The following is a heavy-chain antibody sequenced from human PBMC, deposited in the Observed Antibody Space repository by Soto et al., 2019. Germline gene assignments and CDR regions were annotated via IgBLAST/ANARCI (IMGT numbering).Heavy chain of an antibody. J-gene: IGHJ6*02. V-gene: IGHV1-8*01. Sequence: ASVKVSCNASGYTFTSYDINWVRQATGQGLEWMGWMNPNSGNTGYAQKFQGRVTMTRNTSISTAYMELSSLRSEDTAVYYCARGDSGMVAATYYYYYGMDVWGQGTTVTVS. CDR3: ARGDSGMVAATYYYYYGMDV. CDR1: GYTFTSYD. CDR2: MNPNSGNT. D-gene: IGHD2-15*01.